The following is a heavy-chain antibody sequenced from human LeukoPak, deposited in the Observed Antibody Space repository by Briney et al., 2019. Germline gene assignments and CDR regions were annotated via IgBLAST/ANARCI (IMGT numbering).Heavy chain of an antibody. J-gene: IGHJ5*02. Sequence: GASVKVSCKAAGYTFTSYYMHWVRQAPGQGLEWMGIINPSGGTTSYAQKFQGRVTMTSDTSTSTVYMELSSLRSEDTAVYYCARDPKSENWFDPWGQGTRVTVSS. CDR2: INPSGGTT. V-gene: IGHV1-46*01. D-gene: IGHD3-3*01. CDR1: GYTFTSYY. CDR3: ARDPKSENWFDP.